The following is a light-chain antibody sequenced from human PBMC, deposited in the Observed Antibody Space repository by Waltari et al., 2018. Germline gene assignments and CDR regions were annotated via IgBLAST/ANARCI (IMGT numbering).Light chain of an antibody. V-gene: IGLV1-51*02. CDR1: SPTIGNTY. CDR2: EDS. Sequence: QSVLTQPPSVSAAPGQRVTLPCSGGSPTIGNTYVSWYRQFPGTAPKLLIYEDSERPSGIPGRFSGSKSGTSATLDITGLQAGDEADYYCGTWDSSLSGAVFGGGTHLTVL. CDR3: GTWDSSLSGAV. J-gene: IGLJ7*01.